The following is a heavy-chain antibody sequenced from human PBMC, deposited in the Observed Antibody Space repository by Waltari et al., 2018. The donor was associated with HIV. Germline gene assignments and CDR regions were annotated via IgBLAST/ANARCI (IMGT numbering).Heavy chain of an antibody. CDR3: ARGIPSSSGWSVSDY. V-gene: IGHV1-18*01. D-gene: IGHD6-19*01. J-gene: IGHJ4*02. CDR2: ISAYNGNT. Sequence: VQLVRSGAEVKKPGASVKVSCKASGYNFTSQGISWVRQAPGQGLEWMGWISAYNGNTHYAQKLQGRVTMTTDTSTSTAYMELRSLRSDDTAVYYCARGIPSSSGWSVSDYWGQGTLVTVSS. CDR1: GYNFTSQG.